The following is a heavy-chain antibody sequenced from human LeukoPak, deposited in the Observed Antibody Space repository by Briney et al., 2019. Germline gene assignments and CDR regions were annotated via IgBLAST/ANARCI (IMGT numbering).Heavy chain of an antibody. CDR2: VNTGGAT. V-gene: IGHV4-4*07. J-gene: IGHJ4*02. Sequence: SETLSLTCTVSGDSISGYYWSWVRQPAAKRPEWIGRVNTGGATNYNPSFKSRSTISVDEPMNQLPLKLTSVTAADTAMYYCARGVSGKPVFYYCGQGTLVSVSS. CDR3: ARGVSGKPVFYY. D-gene: IGHD6-25*01. CDR1: GDSISGYY.